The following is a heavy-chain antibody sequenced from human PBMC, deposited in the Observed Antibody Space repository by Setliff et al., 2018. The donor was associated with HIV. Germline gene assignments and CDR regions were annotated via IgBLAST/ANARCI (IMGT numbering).Heavy chain of an antibody. D-gene: IGHD2-2*01. J-gene: IGHJ4*02. Sequence: SETLSLTCAFYGGSFSSYYWNWIRQSPGKGLEWIGEIDHSGSTDDNPSLKSRVTISVDTSKNQFSLKLSSVSAADTAVYYCARGHPIVPTGLVSFYFDHWGQGTLVTVSS. CDR2: IDHSGST. CDR3: ARGHPIVPTGLVSFYFDH. V-gene: IGHV4-34*01. CDR1: GGSFSSYY.